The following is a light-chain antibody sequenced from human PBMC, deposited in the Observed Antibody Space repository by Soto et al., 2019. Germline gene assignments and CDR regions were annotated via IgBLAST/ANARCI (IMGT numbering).Light chain of an antibody. CDR2: DND. J-gene: IGLJ2*01. V-gene: IGLV1-51*01. Sequence: QSVLTQPPSVSAAPGQKVTISCSGSSYNIGKNSVSWYQQLPGTAPKLLIYDNDKRPSGIPDRFSGSKSGTSANLDITGLQSGDEADYYCGTWDSSLSADVVFGGGTKLTVL. CDR3: GTWDSSLSADVV. CDR1: SYNIGKNS.